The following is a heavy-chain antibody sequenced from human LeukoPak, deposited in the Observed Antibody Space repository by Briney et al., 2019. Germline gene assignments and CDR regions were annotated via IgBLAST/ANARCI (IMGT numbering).Heavy chain of an antibody. Sequence: SETLSLTCAVYGGSFSGYYWSWNRQPPGKGLEWIGEINHSGSTNYNPSLKSRVTISVDTSKNQFSLKLSSVTAADTAVYYCARWVVAASATFVDYWGQGTLVTVSS. J-gene: IGHJ4*02. D-gene: IGHD2-15*01. V-gene: IGHV4-34*01. CDR2: INHSGST. CDR1: GGSFSGYY. CDR3: ARWVVAASATFVDY.